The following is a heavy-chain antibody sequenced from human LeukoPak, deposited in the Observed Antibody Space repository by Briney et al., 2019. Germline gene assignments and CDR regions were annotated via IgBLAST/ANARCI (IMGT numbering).Heavy chain of an antibody. CDR2: ISAYNGNT. D-gene: IGHD4-17*01. J-gene: IGHJ4*02. Sequence: ASVKVSCKASGYTFTSYGISWVRQAPGQGLEWMGWISAYNGNTNYAQKLQGRVTMTTDTSTSTAYMELRSLRSEDTAVYYCARGATVTTWGPLNYWGQGTLVTVSS. V-gene: IGHV1-18*01. CDR1: GYTFTSYG. CDR3: ARGATVTTWGPLNY.